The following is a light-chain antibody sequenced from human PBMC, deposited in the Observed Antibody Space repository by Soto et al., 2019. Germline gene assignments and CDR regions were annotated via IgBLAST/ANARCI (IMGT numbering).Light chain of an antibody. CDR3: QQRSSWPLT. V-gene: IGKV3-11*01. J-gene: IGKJ4*01. CDR2: DTS. CDR1: ESVRTY. Sequence: EVVLAQSPATLSLSPGDRATLSCRAYESVRTYLAWYQQKPGQSPRLLIYDTSKRATGIPARFSGSGSGTDFTLTIVSLEPEDFAFYYCQQRSSWPLTFGGGTKVYMK.